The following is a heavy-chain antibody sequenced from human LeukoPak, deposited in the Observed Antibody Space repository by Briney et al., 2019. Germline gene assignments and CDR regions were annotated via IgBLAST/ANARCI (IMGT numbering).Heavy chain of an antibody. V-gene: IGHV3-15*01. Sequence: GGSLRLSCAASGFTFNTYSMNWVRQAPGKGLEWVGRIKSKTDGGTTDYAAPVKGRFTISRDDSKNTLYLQMNSLKTEDTAVYYCTADCSGGSCYTPYYFDYWGQGTLVTVSS. D-gene: IGHD2-15*01. CDR3: TADCSGGSCYTPYYFDY. CDR1: GFTFNTYS. J-gene: IGHJ4*02. CDR2: IKSKTDGGTT.